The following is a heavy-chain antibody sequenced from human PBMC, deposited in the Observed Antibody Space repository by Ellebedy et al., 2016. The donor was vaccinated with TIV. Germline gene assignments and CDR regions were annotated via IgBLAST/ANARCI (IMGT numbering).Heavy chain of an antibody. Sequence: GESLKISCAASGFTVSGYWMHWVRQAPGKGLEWLSRINTDGSSTSYADLVEGRFTISRDNAKNTVYLQIDRLRAEDTAVYYCARESFRNFDWDYWGQGTPVTVSS. CDR2: INTDGSST. D-gene: IGHD3-9*01. CDR3: ARESFRNFDWDY. J-gene: IGHJ4*02. CDR1: GFTVSGYW. V-gene: IGHV3-74*01.